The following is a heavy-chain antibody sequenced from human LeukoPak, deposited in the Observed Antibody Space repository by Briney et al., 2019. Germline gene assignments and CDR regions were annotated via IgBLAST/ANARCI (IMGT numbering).Heavy chain of an antibody. D-gene: IGHD1-26*01. CDR2: LYTSGST. Sequence: SETLSLTCSVSGGSISGYYWSWIRQPAGKGLEWIGRLYTSGSTNYDPSLKSRVTMSVDTSKNQFSLKLSSVTAADTAVYYCARDGGMGAQYYFDYWGQGTLVTVSS. CDR3: ARDGGMGAQYYFDY. V-gene: IGHV4-4*07. J-gene: IGHJ4*02. CDR1: GGSISGYY.